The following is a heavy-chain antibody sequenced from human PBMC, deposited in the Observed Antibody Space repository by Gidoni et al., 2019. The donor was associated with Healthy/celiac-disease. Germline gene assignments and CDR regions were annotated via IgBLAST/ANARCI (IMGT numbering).Heavy chain of an antibody. CDR1: GYRFTTCW. CDR2: TYPGNSDT. J-gene: IGHJ4*02. D-gene: IGHD3-10*01. CDR3: ARQVYYGSGSYYLNFDY. V-gene: IGHV5-51*01. Sequence: VQLVQSGAAVKKPGESPKISCQGSGYRFTTCWIGWVRQMPGKGLGWMGITYPGNSDTRYSPSFQGQVTISADKSISTAYLQWSSLKASDTAMYYCARQVYYGSGSYYLNFDYWGQGTLVTVSS.